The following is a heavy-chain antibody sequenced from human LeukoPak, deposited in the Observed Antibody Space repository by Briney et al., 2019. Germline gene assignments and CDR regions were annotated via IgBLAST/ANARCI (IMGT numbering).Heavy chain of an antibody. CDR2: ISSSSSYI. V-gene: IGHV3-21*01. D-gene: IGHD3-10*01. Sequence: GGSLRLSCAASGFTFSSYSMNWVRQAPGKGLEWVSSISSSSSYIYYADSVKGRFTISRDNAKNSPYLQMNSLKGDDTAVYYCAKDSAFYYIDVWGKGTTVIISS. CDR1: GFTFSSYS. J-gene: IGHJ6*03. CDR3: AKDSAFYYIDV.